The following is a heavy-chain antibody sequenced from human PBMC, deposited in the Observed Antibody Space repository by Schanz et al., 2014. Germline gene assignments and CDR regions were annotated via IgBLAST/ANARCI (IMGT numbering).Heavy chain of an antibody. Sequence: QLMQSGGEVKKPGASATVSCKASGYTFNNHGISWVRQAPGQGLEWMGWISVYHGHTNYAEKVHGRVPMTTDTSTSTAYMELRSLISDDTAVYYCVRDAGWAFGDYHGMDVWGQGTSVTVSS. CDR2: ISVYHGHT. V-gene: IGHV1-18*01. D-gene: IGHD3-10*01. CDR1: GYTFNNHG. J-gene: IGHJ6*02. CDR3: VRDAGWAFGDYHGMDV.